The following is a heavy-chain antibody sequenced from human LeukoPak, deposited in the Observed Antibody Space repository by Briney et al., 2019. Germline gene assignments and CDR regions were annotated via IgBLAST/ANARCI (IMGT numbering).Heavy chain of an antibody. CDR3: AERVDTFDY. J-gene: IGHJ4*02. Sequence: PSETLSLTCAVYGGSFSGYYWSWIRQPPGKGLEWIGEINHSGSTNYNPSLKSRVTISVDTSKNRFSLKLSSVTAADTAVYYCAERVDTFDYWGQGTLVTVSS. CDR2: INHSGST. V-gene: IGHV4-34*01. CDR1: GGSFSGYY. D-gene: IGHD3-22*01.